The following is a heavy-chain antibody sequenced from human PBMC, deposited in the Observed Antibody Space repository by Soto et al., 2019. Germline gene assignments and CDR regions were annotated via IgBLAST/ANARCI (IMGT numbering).Heavy chain of an antibody. V-gene: IGHV3-21*01. CDR3: ASDKRGGGYYYYYGMDV. CDR1: GFTFTSYS. Sequence: GGSLRLSCAAYGFTFTSYSMNWVRQDPGKGLEWVSSISRRNSYIYYTDSVKGRFTISRDNATISLFLQMNSLRAEDRAVYYCASDKRGGGYYYYYGMDVWGQGTTVTVSS. D-gene: IGHD2-15*01. J-gene: IGHJ6*02. CDR2: ISRRNSYI.